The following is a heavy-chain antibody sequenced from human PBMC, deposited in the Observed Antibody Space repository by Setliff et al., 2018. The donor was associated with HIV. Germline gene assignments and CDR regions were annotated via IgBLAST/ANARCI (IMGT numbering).Heavy chain of an antibody. D-gene: IGHD3-10*01. Sequence: PSETLSLTCTVSGGSITRTPYYLGWIRQPPGKGLEWIGSIHHSGTAYDNPSLKSRVTISVDPSKNQILLRLSSVTAADTAVYYCARLSGGMVPNYWGQGTLVTVSS. CDR2: IHHSGTA. J-gene: IGHJ4*02. V-gene: IGHV4-39*01. CDR3: ARLSGGMVPNY. CDR1: GGSITRTPYY.